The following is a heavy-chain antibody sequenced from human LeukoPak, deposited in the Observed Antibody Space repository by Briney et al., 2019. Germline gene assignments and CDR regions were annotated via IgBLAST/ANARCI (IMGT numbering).Heavy chain of an antibody. J-gene: IGHJ4*02. Sequence: GASVKVSCKASGYTFTGYYMHWVRQAPGQGLEWMGWINPNSGGTNYAQKFQGRVTMTRDTSISTAYMELSRLRSDDTAVYYCAREIIAAAGKSSVLSEQKSIDYWGQGTLVTLSS. CDR3: AREIIAAAGKSSVLSEQKSIDY. V-gene: IGHV1-2*02. CDR2: INPNSGGT. CDR1: GYTFTGYY. D-gene: IGHD6-13*01.